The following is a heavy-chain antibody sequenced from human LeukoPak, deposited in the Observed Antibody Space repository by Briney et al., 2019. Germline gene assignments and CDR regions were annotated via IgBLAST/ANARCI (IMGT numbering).Heavy chain of an antibody. CDR3: ARGVPPSGLWFGELSRYYYYYYMDV. CDR2: ISAYNGNT. D-gene: IGHD3-10*01. Sequence: ASVKVSCKASGYTFTSYGISWVRQTPGQGLEWMGWISAYNGNTNYAQKLQGRVTMTTDTSTSTAYMELRSLRSDDTAVYYCARGVPPSGLWFGELSRYYYYYYMDVWGKGTTVTVSS. CDR1: GYTFTSYG. V-gene: IGHV1-18*01. J-gene: IGHJ6*03.